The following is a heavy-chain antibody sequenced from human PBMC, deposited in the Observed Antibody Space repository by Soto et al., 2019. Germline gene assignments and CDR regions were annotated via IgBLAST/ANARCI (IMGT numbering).Heavy chain of an antibody. CDR1: GGSISSSSYY. D-gene: IGHD3-3*01. CDR2: IYYSGST. CDR3: ARHKFAYEWLSPFDY. J-gene: IGHJ4*02. V-gene: IGHV4-39*01. Sequence: SETLSLTCTVSGGSISSSSYYWGWIRQPPGKGLEWIGSIYYSGSTYYNPSLKSRVTISVDTSKNQFSLKLSSVTAADTAVYYCARHKFAYEWLSPFDYWGQGTLVTVSS.